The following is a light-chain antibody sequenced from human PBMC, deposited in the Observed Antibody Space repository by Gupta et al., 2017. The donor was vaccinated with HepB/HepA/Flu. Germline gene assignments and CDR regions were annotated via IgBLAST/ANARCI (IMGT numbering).Light chain of an antibody. CDR2: GVT. J-gene: IGKJ3*01. CDR1: QSVLSNY. V-gene: IGKV3-20*01. Sequence: EIALTPSPGTLPLSAGERATIACRASQSVLSNYFAWYQHKPGQAPRLLSYGVTSRVPGIPDKVSGSGSGTDFTLTIRRLEHEDFAVYYRQQDGRSPRTFGPGTKLDIK. CDR3: QQDGRSPRT.